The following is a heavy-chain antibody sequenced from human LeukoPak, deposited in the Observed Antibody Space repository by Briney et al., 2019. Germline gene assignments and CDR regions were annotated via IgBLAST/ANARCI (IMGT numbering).Heavy chain of an antibody. Sequence: GGSLRLSCAASGFTSSSYSMNWVRQAPGKGLEWVSSISSSSSYIYYADSVKGRFTISRDNAKNSLYLQMNSLRAEDTAVYYCARVETVASFDYWGQGTLVTVSS. V-gene: IGHV3-21*01. J-gene: IGHJ4*02. CDR2: ISSSSSYI. D-gene: IGHD4-17*01. CDR1: GFTSSSYS. CDR3: ARVETVASFDY.